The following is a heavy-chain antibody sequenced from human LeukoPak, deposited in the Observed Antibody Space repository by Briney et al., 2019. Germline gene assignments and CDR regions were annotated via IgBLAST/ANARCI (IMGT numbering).Heavy chain of an antibody. CDR3: ARGYSGYETFDY. Sequence: ASVKVSCKASGYTFTSYYMHWVRQAPGQGLEWMGIINPSGGSTIYAQKFQRRVTMTRDTSTSTVYMELSSLRSEDTAVYYCARGYSGYETFDYWGQGTLVTVSS. D-gene: IGHD5-12*01. CDR1: GYTFTSYY. CDR2: INPSGGST. V-gene: IGHV1-46*01. J-gene: IGHJ4*02.